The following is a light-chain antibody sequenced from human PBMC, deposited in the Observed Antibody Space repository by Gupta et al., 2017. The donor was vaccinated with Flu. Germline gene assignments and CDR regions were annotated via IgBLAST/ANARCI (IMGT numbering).Light chain of an antibody. Sequence: DIQLTQPPSFLSASVGDRVTSTCRASQGISSYLAWYQQKPGKAPKLMIYAASTFQSGGPSRFSGSGSRKEFSRTSRSPQSEDFATYYVQQANRPITFGGGTKLEIK. J-gene: IGKJ4*01. V-gene: IGKV1-9*01. CDR3: QQANRPIT. CDR1: QGISSY. CDR2: AAS.